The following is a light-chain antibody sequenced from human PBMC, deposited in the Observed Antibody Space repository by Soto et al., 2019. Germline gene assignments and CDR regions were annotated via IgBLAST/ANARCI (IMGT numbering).Light chain of an antibody. Sequence: QSVLTQPPSASGSPGQSVTIACTETSSDVGGYNYVSWYQEHPGKAPKVIIYEVSKRPSGVPDRFSGYKSGNTASLTVSGLQAEDEADYYCCSYAGSNTFAFGTGTKVTVL. CDR3: CSYAGSNTFA. J-gene: IGLJ1*01. CDR1: SSDVGGYNY. V-gene: IGLV2-8*01. CDR2: EVS.